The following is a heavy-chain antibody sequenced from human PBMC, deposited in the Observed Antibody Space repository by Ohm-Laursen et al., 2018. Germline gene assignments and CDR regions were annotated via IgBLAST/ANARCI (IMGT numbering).Heavy chain of an antibody. J-gene: IGHJ6*02. CDR2: INSDGSST. Sequence: GSLRLSCAASGFTFSSYWMHWVRQAPGKGLVWVPRINSDGSSTSYADSVKGRFTISRDDAKNTLYLQMNSLRAEDTAVYYCARDDYYDSSGYYSAYGMDVWGQGTTVTVSS. D-gene: IGHD3-22*01. CDR3: ARDDYYDSSGYYSAYGMDV. V-gene: IGHV3-74*01. CDR1: GFTFSSYW.